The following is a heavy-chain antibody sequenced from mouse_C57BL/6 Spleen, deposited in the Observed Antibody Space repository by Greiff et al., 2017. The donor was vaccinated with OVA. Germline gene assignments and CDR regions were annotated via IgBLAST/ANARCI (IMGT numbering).Heavy chain of an antibody. CDR1: GFTFTDYY. Sequence: EVHLVESGGGLVQPGGSLSLSCAASGFTFTDYYMSWVRQPPGKALEWLGFIRNKANGYTTEYSASVKGRFTISRDNSQSILYLQMNALRAEDSATYYGASLSGWYFDVWGTGTTVTVSS. D-gene: IGHD6-2*01. CDR2: IRNKANGYTT. J-gene: IGHJ1*03. CDR3: ASLSGWYFDV. V-gene: IGHV7-3*01.